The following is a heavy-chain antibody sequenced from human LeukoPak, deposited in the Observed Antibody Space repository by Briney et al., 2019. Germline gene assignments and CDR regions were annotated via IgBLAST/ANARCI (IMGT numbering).Heavy chain of an antibody. CDR1: GYTLTSYY. CDR3: ATRCTNGVCYKAYYMDV. J-gene: IGHJ6*03. CDR2: INLNGGGT. Sequence: ASVKVSCKASGYTLTSYYLHWVRQAPGQGLEWLGWINLNGGGTLSAQKFLGRVTMTRDASISTAYMELSGLRSDDTAVYYCATRCTNGVCYKAYYMDVWGKGTTVTVSS. V-gene: IGHV1-2*02. D-gene: IGHD2-8*01.